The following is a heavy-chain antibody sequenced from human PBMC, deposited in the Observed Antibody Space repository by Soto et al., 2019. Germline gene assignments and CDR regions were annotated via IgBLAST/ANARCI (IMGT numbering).Heavy chain of an antibody. D-gene: IGHD3-10*01. Sequence: GGSLRLSCAASGFTFSSYGMHWVRQAPGKGLEWVAVIWYDGSNKYYADSVKGRFTISRDNSKNTLYLQMNSLRAEDTAVYYCARLLLWFGELSHYGMDVWGQGTTVTVSS. CDR3: ARLLLWFGELSHYGMDV. J-gene: IGHJ6*02. CDR2: IWYDGSNK. V-gene: IGHV3-33*01. CDR1: GFTFSSYG.